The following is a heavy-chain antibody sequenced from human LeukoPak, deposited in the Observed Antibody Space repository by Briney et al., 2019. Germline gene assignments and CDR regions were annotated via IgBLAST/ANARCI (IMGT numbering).Heavy chain of an antibody. D-gene: IGHD3-10*01. J-gene: IGHJ5*02. CDR2: ISYDGSNK. V-gene: IGHV3-30*18. Sequence: GGSLRLSCAASGFTFSSYGMHWVRQAPGKGLEWVAVISYDGSNKYYADSAKGRFTISRDNSKNTLYLQMNSLRAEDTAVYYCAKDKFADSNWFDPWGQGTLVTVSS. CDR3: AKDKFADSNWFDP. CDR1: GFTFSSYG.